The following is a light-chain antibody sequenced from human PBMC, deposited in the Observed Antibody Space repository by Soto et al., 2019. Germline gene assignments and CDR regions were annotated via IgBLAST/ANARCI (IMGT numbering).Light chain of an antibody. Sequence: EIVLTQSPGTLSFSPGERATLSCRASQSVSSSYLAWYQQKPGQAPTLLIYGASTTATGIPATCSGSASGTELTRTISTLQSEDFAVYYCQQYNIWPPWTFGQGTKVDIK. J-gene: IGKJ1*01. V-gene: IGKV3-15*01. CDR3: QQYNIWPPWT. CDR1: QSVSSSY. CDR2: GAS.